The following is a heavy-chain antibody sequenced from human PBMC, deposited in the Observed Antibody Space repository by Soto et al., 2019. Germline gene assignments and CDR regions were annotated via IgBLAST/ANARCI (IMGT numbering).Heavy chain of an antibody. CDR2: IGESGTPT. D-gene: IGHD2-2*01. V-gene: IGHV3-23*01. CDR3: ARYIPGVRYYGMDV. Sequence: GGCPKLSCSASWVTFNSSSMEGVRPGPGKGLEWVSLIGESGTPTYYADSVKGRFTISRDNSGNTLFLEMYSLRAEDTAVYYCARYIPGVRYYGMDVWGQGTTVTVSS. CDR1: WVTFNSSS. J-gene: IGHJ6*02.